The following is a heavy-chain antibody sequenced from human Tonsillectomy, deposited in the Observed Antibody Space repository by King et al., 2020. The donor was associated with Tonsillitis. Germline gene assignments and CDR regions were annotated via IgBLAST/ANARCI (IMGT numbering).Heavy chain of an antibody. D-gene: IGHD3-22*01. CDR3: TKDPDYYDSSTS. CDR1: GFSFDDYA. V-gene: IGHV3-9*01. J-gene: IGHJ4*02. Sequence: VQLVESGGALVQPGRSLRLSCAASGFSFDDYAMHWVRQAPGKGLEWVSVISLDSGTFGYAYSVKGRFTISRDNAKNFLYLQMNSLRAEDTALYYCTKDPDYYDSSTSWGQGTLVTVSS. CDR2: ISLDSGTF.